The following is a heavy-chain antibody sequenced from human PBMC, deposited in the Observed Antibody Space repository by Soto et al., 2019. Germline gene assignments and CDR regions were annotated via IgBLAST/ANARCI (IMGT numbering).Heavy chain of an antibody. D-gene: IGHD3-9*01. CDR1: GFTFSIYS. CDR2: IIGSGGST. Sequence: PGGSLRLSCAASGFTFSIYSMNWVRQAPGKGLEWVSLIIGSGGSTHYADSVEGRFTISRDNSKNTLYLEMDSLRAEDTAVYYCAKVVKYDVLTGYYKGPDYYGMDVWGQGTTVTVSS. CDR3: AKVVKYDVLTGYYKGPDYYGMDV. J-gene: IGHJ6*02. V-gene: IGHV3-23*01.